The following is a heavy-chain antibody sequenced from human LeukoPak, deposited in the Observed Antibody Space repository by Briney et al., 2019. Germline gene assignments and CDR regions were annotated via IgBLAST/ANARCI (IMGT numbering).Heavy chain of an antibody. CDR3: ARGKIQDYYDGSGSYDY. CDR2: INAGNGNT. J-gene: IGHJ4*02. D-gene: IGHD3-22*01. V-gene: IGHV1-3*01. CDR1: GYTFTTYA. Sequence: GASVKVSCKASGYTFTTYAMYWVRQAPGQRLEWMGWINAGNGNTKYSQKFQGRVTITRDTSASTAYMELSSLRSEDTAVYYCARGKIQDYYDGSGSYDYWGQGTLVTVSS.